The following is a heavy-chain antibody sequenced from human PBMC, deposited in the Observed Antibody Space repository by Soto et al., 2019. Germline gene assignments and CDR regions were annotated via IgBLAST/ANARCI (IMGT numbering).Heavy chain of an antibody. Sequence: SGPTLVNPTQTLTLTCTFSGFSLSTSGMCVSWIRQPPGKALEWLARIDWDDDKYYSTSLKTRLTISKDTSKNQVVLTMTNMDPVDTATYYCARTDIVVVPAATKPGDYYYYMDVWGKGTTVTVS. CDR1: GFSLSTSGMC. J-gene: IGHJ6*03. V-gene: IGHV2-70*11. CDR3: ARTDIVVVPAATKPGDYYYYMDV. CDR2: IDWDDDK. D-gene: IGHD2-2*01.